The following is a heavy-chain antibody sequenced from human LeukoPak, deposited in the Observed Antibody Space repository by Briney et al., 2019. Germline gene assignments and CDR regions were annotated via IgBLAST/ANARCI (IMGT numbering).Heavy chain of an antibody. D-gene: IGHD3-10*01. V-gene: IGHV4-39*07. J-gene: IGHJ4*02. CDR3: TRRRWFGELLGDY. Sequence: SETLSLTCTVSGGSISSSSYYWGWIRQPPGKGLEWIGSIYYSGSTYYNPSLKSRVTISVDTSKNQFSLKLSSVTAADTAVYYCTRRRWFGELLGDYWGQGTLVTVSS. CDR2: IYYSGST. CDR1: GGSISSSSYY.